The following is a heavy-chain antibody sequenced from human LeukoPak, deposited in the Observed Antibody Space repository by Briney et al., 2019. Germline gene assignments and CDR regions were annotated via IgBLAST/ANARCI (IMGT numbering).Heavy chain of an antibody. J-gene: IGHJ4*01. D-gene: IGHD3-16*01. CDR3: ARWSSGGVLFDQ. CDR2: IYTSGST. V-gene: IGHV4-4*07. Sequence: SETLSLTCTVSGGSISSYYWSWIRQPAGKGLEWIWRIYTSGSTNYNPSLMSRVTMSVDTSKNRFSLKLSSVTAADTAVYYFARWSSGGVLFDQWGQGTLVNVSP. CDR1: GGSISSYY.